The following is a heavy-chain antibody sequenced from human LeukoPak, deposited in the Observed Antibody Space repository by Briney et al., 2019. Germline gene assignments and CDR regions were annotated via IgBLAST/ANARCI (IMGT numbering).Heavy chain of an antibody. CDR1: GGSISSSCYY. Sequence: SETLSLTCTVSGGSISSSCYYWGWIRQPPGKGLEWIGSIYYSGSTYYNPSLKSRVTISVDTSKNQFSLKLSSVTAADTAVYYCARQRIFNWFDPWGQGTLVTVSS. CDR2: IYYSGST. CDR3: ARQRIFNWFDP. J-gene: IGHJ5*02. V-gene: IGHV4-39*01.